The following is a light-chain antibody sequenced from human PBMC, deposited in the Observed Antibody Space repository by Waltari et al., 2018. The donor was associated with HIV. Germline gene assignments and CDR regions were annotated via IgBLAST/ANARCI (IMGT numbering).Light chain of an antibody. J-gene: IGLJ3*02. CDR1: LLAKKY. CDR2: KNT. Sequence: SYELTQPSSVSVSPGQTARLTCSGDLLAKKYVRLFLQTPGQAPVLVMYKNTERPSGIPARISGSSSGTTVTLTIGGAQVDDEADYYCYSAADNSGLFGGGTKLTVL. CDR3: YSAADNSGL. V-gene: IGLV3-27*01.